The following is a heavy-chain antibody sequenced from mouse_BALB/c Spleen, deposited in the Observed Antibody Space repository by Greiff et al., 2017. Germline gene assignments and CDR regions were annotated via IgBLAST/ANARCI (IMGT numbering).Heavy chain of an antibody. V-gene: IGHV2-6-7*01. CDR3: ARDPSYYGYYYYAMDY. CDR2: IWGDGST. CDR1: GFSLTGYG. D-gene: IGHD2-9*01. Sequence: VQLQQSGPGLVAPSQSLSITCTVSGFSLTGYGVNWVRQPPGKGLEWLGMIWGDGSTDYNSALKSRLSISKDNSKSQVFLKMNSLQTDDTARYYCARDPSYYGYYYYAMDYWGQGTSVTVSS. J-gene: IGHJ4*01.